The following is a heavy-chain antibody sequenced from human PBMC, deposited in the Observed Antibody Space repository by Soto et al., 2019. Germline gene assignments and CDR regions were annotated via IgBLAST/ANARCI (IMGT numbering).Heavy chain of an antibody. D-gene: IGHD3-3*01. CDR2: TYYRSKWYN. V-gene: IGHV6-1*01. Sequence: SQTLSLTCAISGDSVSSNSAAWNWIRQSPSRGLERLGRTYYRSKWYNDYAVSVKSRITINPDTSTNQFSLQLNSVTPEDTAVYYCARAPTIFGVVSTVPSVMDVWGQGTRVTVSS. CDR3: ARAPTIFGVVSTVPSVMDV. J-gene: IGHJ6*02. CDR1: GDSVSSNSAA.